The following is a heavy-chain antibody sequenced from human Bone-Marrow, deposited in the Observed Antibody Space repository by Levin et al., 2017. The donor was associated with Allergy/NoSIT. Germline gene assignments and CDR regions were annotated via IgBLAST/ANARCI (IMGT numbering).Heavy chain of an antibody. CDR3: ASSSSPNRGWFDP. CDR1: GFTFSSYG. D-gene: IGHD6-6*01. V-gene: IGHV3-33*01. CDR2: IWYDGSNK. Sequence: GESLKISCAASGFTFSSYGMHWVRQAPGKGLEWVAVIWYDGSNKYYADSVKGRFTISRDNSKNTLYLQMNSLRAEDTAVYYCASSSSPNRGWFDPWGQGTLVTVCS. J-gene: IGHJ5*02.